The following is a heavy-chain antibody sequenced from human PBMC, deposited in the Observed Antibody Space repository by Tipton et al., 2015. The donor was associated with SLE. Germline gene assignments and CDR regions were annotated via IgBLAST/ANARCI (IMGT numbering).Heavy chain of an antibody. Sequence: TLSLTCTVSGGSISSYYWSWIRQPPGKGLEWIGYIYYSGSTNYNPSLKSRVTISVDTSKNQFSLKLSSVTAADTAVYYCARAKNYYDSSGYADWGQGTLVTVSS. J-gene: IGHJ4*02. CDR2: IYYSGST. V-gene: IGHV4-59*01. CDR3: ARAKNYYDSSGYAD. D-gene: IGHD3-22*01. CDR1: GGSISSYY.